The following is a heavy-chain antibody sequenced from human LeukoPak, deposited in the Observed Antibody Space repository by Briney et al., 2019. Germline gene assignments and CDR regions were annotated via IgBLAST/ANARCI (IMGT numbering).Heavy chain of an antibody. CDR2: IWYDGSNK. CDR1: GFTFSSYG. D-gene: IGHD5-18*01. CDR3: ARDRIQLWLPEYYFDY. V-gene: IGHV3-33*01. J-gene: IGHJ4*02. Sequence: TGGSLRLSCAASGFTFSSYGMHWVRQAPGKGLERVAVIWYDGSNKYYADSVKGRFTIFRDNSKNTLYLQMNSLRAEDTAVYYCARDRIQLWLPEYYFDYWGQGTLVTVSS.